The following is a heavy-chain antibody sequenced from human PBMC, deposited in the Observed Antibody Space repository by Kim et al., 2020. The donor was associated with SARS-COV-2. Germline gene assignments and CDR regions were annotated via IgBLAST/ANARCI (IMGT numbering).Heavy chain of an antibody. CDR2: IWYDGSNK. J-gene: IGHJ4*02. CDR3: ARVGCSSTSCYTLSY. Sequence: GGSLRLSCAASGFTFSSYGMHWVRQAPGKGLEWVAVIWYDGSNKYYADSVKGRFTISRDNSKNTLYLQMNSLRAEDTAVYYCARVGCSSTSCYTLSYWGQGTLVTVSS. CDR1: GFTFSSYG. D-gene: IGHD2-2*02. V-gene: IGHV3-33*01.